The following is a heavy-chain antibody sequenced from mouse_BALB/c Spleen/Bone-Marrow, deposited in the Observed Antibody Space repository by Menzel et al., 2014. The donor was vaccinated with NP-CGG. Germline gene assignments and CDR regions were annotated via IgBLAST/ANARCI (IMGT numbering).Heavy chain of an antibody. CDR1: GFDFSRYW. CDR3: AGLNYYGNLFV. D-gene: IGHD1-1*01. Sequence: EVKLQESGGGLVQPGGSLKLSCAASGFDFSRYWMSWVRQAPGKGLEWIGEINPDSNTINYTPSLKDKFIISRDNAKNTLYLQMSKVRSEDTALYYCAGLNYYGNLFVWGAGTTVTVSS. CDR2: INPDSNTI. J-gene: IGHJ1*01. V-gene: IGHV4-1*02.